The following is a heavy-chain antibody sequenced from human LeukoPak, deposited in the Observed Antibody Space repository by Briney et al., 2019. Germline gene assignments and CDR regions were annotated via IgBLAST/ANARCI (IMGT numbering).Heavy chain of an antibody. CDR3: ARVRGVTTLGY. D-gene: IGHD4-17*01. CDR1: GYTFTGYY. Sequence: SVTVSCKASGYTFTGYYMHWVRQAPGQGLEWMGWINPNSGGTNYAQKFQGWVTMTRDTSISTAYMELSRLRSDATAVYYCARVRGVTTLGYSGQGTLVTVSS. J-gene: IGHJ4*02. CDR2: INPNSGGT. V-gene: IGHV1-2*04.